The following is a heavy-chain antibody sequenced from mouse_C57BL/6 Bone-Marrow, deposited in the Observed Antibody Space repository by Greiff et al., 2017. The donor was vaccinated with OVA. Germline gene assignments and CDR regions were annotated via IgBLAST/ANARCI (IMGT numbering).Heavy chain of an antibody. Sequence: QVHVKQSGPELARPWASVKISCQASYTFFRRVYFAIRDTNHWMQRVKQRPGQGLDWIGAIYPGNGDTSYNQKFKGKATLTADKSSSKANMLLSGLTSEDSAVNYWAHGYFDYWGQGTTLTVSS. CDR3: SEDSAVNYWAHGYFDY. D-gene: IGHD1-1*01. CDR2: GQGLDWIG. V-gene: IGHV1-87*01. J-gene: IGHJ2*01. CDR1: YTFFRRVY.